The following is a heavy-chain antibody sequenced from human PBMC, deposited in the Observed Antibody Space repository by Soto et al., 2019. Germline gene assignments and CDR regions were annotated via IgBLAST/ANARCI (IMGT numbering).Heavy chain of an antibody. CDR2: ISLSGGST. Sequence: QVQLVQSGAEVRKPGASVKISCKSSGYTFTRYYIHWVRQAPGQGLEWMGIISLSGGSTSYAQNFQCRITMTRDTSTSTVYMELSSLRSDDTAVYYCVRDDKVDPTSRLDYWGQGTLITVSS. CDR1: GYTFTRYY. V-gene: IGHV1-46*01. CDR3: VRDDKVDPTSRLDY. D-gene: IGHD5-12*01. J-gene: IGHJ4*02.